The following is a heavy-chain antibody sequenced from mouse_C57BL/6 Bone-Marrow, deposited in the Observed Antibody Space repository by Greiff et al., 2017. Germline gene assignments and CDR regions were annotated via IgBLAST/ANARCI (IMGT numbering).Heavy chain of an antibody. Sequence: QVQLKQSGAELMKPGASVKLSCKATGYTFSSYWIEWVKQRPGHGLEWIGEILPGSGSTNYNEKFKGKATVTADTSSNTAYMQLSSLTSEDSAVYDCARPQVRRAMDYWGQGTSVTVSS. V-gene: IGHV1-9*01. D-gene: IGHD2-14*01. CDR3: ARPQVRRAMDY. CDR2: ILPGSGST. CDR1: GYTFSSYW. J-gene: IGHJ4*01.